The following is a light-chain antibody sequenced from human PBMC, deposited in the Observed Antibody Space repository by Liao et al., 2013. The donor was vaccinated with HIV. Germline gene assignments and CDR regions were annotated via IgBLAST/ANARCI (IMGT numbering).Light chain of an antibody. CDR2: YDT. V-gene: IGLV3-21*04. J-gene: IGLJ3*02. CDR1: NIGDRS. CDR3: QVWDTSSDHVV. Sequence: SYVLTQPPSVSVAPGETARITCGGFNIGDRSVHWYQQKPGQAPLLVIYYDTDRPSGVPERFSGSNSGNTATLTISRVEAGDEADYYCQVWDTSSDHVVFGGGTKLTVL.